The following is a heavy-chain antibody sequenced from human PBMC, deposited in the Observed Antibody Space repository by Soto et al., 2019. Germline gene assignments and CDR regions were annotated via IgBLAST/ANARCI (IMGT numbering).Heavy chain of an antibody. D-gene: IGHD2-21*01. CDR2: INHSGNT. CDR1: GASLSDNY. V-gene: IGHV4-34*01. J-gene: IGHJ5*02. CDR3: GRGRGEFDA. Sequence: SETLSLTCAVSGASLSDNYCNWLRQPPGKGLEWIGEINHSGNTNYNPSLRSRVTISIDTSKNQLSLNLRSVSAADSAVYYCGRGRGEFDAWGQGTPVTVSS.